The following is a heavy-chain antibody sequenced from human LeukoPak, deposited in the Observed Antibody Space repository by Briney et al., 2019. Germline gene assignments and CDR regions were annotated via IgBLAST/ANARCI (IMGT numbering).Heavy chain of an antibody. CDR3: AKVRGTYSSGYFFDY. Sequence: QSGGSLRLFCAASGFTFDNCAMHWVRQPPGQGLVWLSIISWNSGYIGYADSVKGRFTISRDNAKNSLYLQMNSLRAEDTAFYYCAKVRGTYSSGYFFDYWGQGALVTVSS. D-gene: IGHD6-19*01. CDR2: ISWNSGYI. CDR1: GFTFDNCA. J-gene: IGHJ4*02. V-gene: IGHV3-9*01.